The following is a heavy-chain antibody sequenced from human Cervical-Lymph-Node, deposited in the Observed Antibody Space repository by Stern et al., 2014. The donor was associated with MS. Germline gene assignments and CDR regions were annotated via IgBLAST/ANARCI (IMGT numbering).Heavy chain of an antibody. Sequence: QVQLVQSGAEVKKPGSSVKVSCKASGGTFSSYAISWVRQAPGQGLEWMGGIIPIFGTANYAQKFQGRVTITADESTSTAYMELSSLRSEDTAVYYCARDLIVVVPADMRGYYYYGMDVWGQGTTVTVSS. CDR3: ARDLIVVVPADMRGYYYYGMDV. V-gene: IGHV1-69*12. J-gene: IGHJ6*02. D-gene: IGHD2-2*01. CDR2: IIPIFGTA. CDR1: GGTFSSYA.